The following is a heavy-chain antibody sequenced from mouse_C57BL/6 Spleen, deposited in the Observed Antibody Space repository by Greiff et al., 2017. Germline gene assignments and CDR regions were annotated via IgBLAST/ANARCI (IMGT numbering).Heavy chain of an antibody. V-gene: IGHV1-64*01. D-gene: IGHD1-1*01. CDR2: IHPNSGST. Sequence: QVQLQQPGAELVKPGASVKLSYKASGYTFTSYWMHWVKQRPGQGLEWIGMIHPNSGSTNYNEKFKSKATLTVDKSSSTAYMQLSSLTSEDSAVYYCARSYYGSSLLFAYWGQGTLVTVSA. CDR1: GYTFTSYW. J-gene: IGHJ3*01. CDR3: ARSYYGSSLLFAY.